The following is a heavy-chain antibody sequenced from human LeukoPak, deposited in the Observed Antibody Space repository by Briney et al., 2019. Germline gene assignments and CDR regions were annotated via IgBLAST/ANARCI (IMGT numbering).Heavy chain of an antibody. Sequence: SETLSLTCTVSGGSIGSGYYWAWIRQPPGKGLEWIGSIHYGGTTHYNPSLQSRVTISADTSKNQFALDLRSVTAADTAVYYCARIRDSSSWYFDYWGQGTLVTVSS. CDR2: IHYGGTT. CDR1: GGSIGSGYY. CDR3: ARIRDSSSWYFDY. V-gene: IGHV4-39*01. J-gene: IGHJ4*02. D-gene: IGHD6-13*01.